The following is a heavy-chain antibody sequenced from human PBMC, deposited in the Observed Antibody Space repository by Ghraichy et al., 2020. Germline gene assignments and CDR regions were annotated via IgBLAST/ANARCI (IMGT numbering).Heavy chain of an antibody. Sequence: SETLSLTCVVSGGPISSNSDFWGWIRQPPGKGLEWIGSVYYSGRAYYSPSLKSRVAMSVDTSKNQMSLKLTSVTAADTAMYYCARQPNDSSGYYQFDYWGQGTLVSVSS. CDR3: ARQPNDSSGYYQFDY. CDR2: VYYSGRA. J-gene: IGHJ4*02. V-gene: IGHV4-39*01. D-gene: IGHD3-22*01. CDR1: GGPISSNSDF.